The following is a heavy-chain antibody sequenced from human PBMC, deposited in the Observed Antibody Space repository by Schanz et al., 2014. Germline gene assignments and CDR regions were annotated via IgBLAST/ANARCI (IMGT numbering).Heavy chain of an antibody. Sequence: QVQLQQWGAGLLKASETLSLTCAVYGGSSSDCYWSWIRQPPGKGLEWIGEINHSGGTNYNPSLKGRVTRSVDTSKTQFSLILTSVTAADTAVYYCELITLDRGVRNDYWGQGTLVSVSS. V-gene: IGHV4-34*01. D-gene: IGHD3-10*01. CDR1: GGSSSDCY. CDR2: INHSGGT. CDR3: ELITLDRGVRNDY. J-gene: IGHJ4*02.